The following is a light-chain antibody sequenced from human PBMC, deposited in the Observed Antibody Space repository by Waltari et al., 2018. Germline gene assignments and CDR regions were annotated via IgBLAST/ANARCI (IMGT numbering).Light chain of an antibody. Sequence: QSVLTQPPSASGTPGQRVTISCSGSSSNIGSNTVNWYQQLPGMAPKLLIYSNNQRPSGGPDRFSGSKAGPSASLAISGLQSEDAADYYCAAWDDSLNGWVFGGGTKLTVL. CDR3: AAWDDSLNGWV. CDR1: SSNIGSNT. CDR2: SNN. J-gene: IGLJ3*02. V-gene: IGLV1-44*01.